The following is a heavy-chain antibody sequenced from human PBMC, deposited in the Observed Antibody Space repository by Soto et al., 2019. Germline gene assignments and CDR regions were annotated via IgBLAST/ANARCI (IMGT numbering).Heavy chain of an antibody. V-gene: IGHV4-30-4*01. Sequence: SETLSLTCSVSGGSISAGDIYWSWIRQPPGKGPEWISYIHYSGSATYNPSLRSRVPISVDTSKNQVYLKLSSVTAADTAVYYCGRDQSGIGYYVDWFDPWGQGTLVT. CDR1: GGSISAGDIY. D-gene: IGHD3-10*02. CDR3: GRDQSGIGYYVDWFDP. J-gene: IGHJ5*02. CDR2: IHYSGSA.